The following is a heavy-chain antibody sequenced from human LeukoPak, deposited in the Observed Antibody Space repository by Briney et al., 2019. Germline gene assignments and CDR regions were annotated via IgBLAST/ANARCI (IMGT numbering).Heavy chain of an antibody. Sequence: GGSLRLSCAASGFTFSSYAMSWVRQAPGKGLEWVSLISGDGGSTYYADSVKGRFTISRDNSKNSLYLQMNSLRTEDTALYYCAKDFQIITMRHWGQGTLVTVSS. CDR2: ISGDGGST. V-gene: IGHV3-43*02. CDR1: GFTFSSYA. D-gene: IGHD3-22*01. J-gene: IGHJ4*02. CDR3: AKDFQIITMRH.